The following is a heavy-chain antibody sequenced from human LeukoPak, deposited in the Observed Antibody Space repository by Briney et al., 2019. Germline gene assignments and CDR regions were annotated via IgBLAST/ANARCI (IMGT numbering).Heavy chain of an antibody. CDR2: ISSSGSTI. CDR3: ARSVTMYYYGSGSAPFFDY. J-gene: IGHJ4*02. Sequence: PGGSLRLSCAASGFTFSSYEMNWVRQAPGKGLEWVSYISSSGSTIYYADSVKGRLTISRDNAKNSLYLQMNSLRAEDTAVYYCARSVTMYYYGSGSAPFFDYWGQGTLVTVSS. D-gene: IGHD3-10*01. V-gene: IGHV3-48*03. CDR1: GFTFSSYE.